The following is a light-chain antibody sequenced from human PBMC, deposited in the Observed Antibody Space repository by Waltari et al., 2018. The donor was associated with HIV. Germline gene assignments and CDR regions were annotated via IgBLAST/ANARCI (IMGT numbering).Light chain of an antibody. CDR3: QNYDSAHVA. CDR1: RDISND. V-gene: IGKV1-27*01. J-gene: IGKJ5*01. Sequence: DIQMSQAPSSLSASVGDRVTITCRASRDISNDLAWYQQKSGEVPKLLIYGTSTLRSGVSSRFRGSGSGTEFTLTINGLQPEDVASYYCQNYDSAHVAFGQGTRLEI. CDR2: GTS.